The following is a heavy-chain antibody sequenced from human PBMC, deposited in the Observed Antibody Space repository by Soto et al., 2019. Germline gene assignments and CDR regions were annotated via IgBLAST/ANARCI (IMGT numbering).Heavy chain of an antibody. D-gene: IGHD5-12*01. CDR1: GFNFSSYC. V-gene: IGHV3-30*18. J-gene: IGHJ6*02. CDR2: ISYDGSNK. CDR3: AKLGPIVATITYYYYGMDV. Sequence: PGGSMRLSCAASGFNFSSYCVHWVRQAPGKGLEWVAVISYDGSNKYYADSVKGRFTISRDNSKNTLYLQMNSLRAEDTAVYYCAKLGPIVATITYYYYGMDVWGQGTTVTVSS.